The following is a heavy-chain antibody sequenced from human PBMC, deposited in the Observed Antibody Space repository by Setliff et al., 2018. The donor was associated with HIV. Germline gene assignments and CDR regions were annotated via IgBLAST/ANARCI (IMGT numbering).Heavy chain of an antibody. J-gene: IGHJ3*01. D-gene: IGHD2-2*01. Sequence: SETLSLTCTVSGDSINSGTYYWSWIRQPAGKGLEWIGRLHLSGDTNYNPSLTSRVTMSVDTSKNQFSLGLNSVTAADTAVYYCARRGEDCSRTSCYAFDVWGQGAMVTVSS. CDR2: LHLSGDT. V-gene: IGHV4-61*02. CDR3: ARRGEDCSRTSCYAFDV. CDR1: GDSINSGTYY.